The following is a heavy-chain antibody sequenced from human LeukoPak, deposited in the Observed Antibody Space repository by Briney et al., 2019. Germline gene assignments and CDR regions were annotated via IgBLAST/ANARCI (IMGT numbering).Heavy chain of an antibody. Sequence: PSETLSLTCTVSGGSISSGSYYWSWIRQPAGKGLEWIGRIYTSGSTNYNPSLKSRVTISVDTSKNQFSLKLSSVTAADTAVYYCARVADIVVVPAAMGYFDYWGQGTLVTVSS. D-gene: IGHD2-2*01. J-gene: IGHJ4*02. V-gene: IGHV4-61*02. CDR2: IYTSGST. CDR1: GGSISSGSYY. CDR3: ARVADIVVVPAAMGYFDY.